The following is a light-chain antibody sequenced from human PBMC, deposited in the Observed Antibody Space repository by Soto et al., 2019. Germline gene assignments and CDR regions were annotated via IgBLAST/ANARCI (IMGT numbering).Light chain of an antibody. CDR3: QQYNNWPRT. CDR2: GAS. V-gene: IGKV3-15*01. J-gene: IGKJ1*01. CDR1: QSVSNN. Sequence: EIVMTQSPATLSVSPGERATLSCRASQSVSNNLAWYQHKPGQAPRLLIYGASTRATGIPARFSGSGSGTEFTLTISSLQSEDFAVYYCQQYNNWPRTFGPGTKVEI.